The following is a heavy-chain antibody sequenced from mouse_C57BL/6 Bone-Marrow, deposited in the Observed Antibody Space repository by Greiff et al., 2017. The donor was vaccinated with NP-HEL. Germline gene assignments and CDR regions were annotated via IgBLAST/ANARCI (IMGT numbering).Heavy chain of an antibody. J-gene: IGHJ4*01. D-gene: IGHD1-1*01. Sequence: EVQLQQSGPELVKPGASVKISCKASGYTFTDYYMNWVKQSHGKSLEWIGDINPNNGGTSYNQKFKGKATLTVDKSSSTAYMELRSLTSEDSAVYYCAFYYGSRYAMDYWGQGTSVTVSS. CDR1: GYTFTDYY. V-gene: IGHV1-26*01. CDR3: AFYYGSRYAMDY. CDR2: INPNNGGT.